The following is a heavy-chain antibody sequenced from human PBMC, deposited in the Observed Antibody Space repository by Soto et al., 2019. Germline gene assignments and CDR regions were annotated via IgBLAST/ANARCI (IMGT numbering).Heavy chain of an antibody. CDR3: AKDKELYDFWSGPPGALDP. J-gene: IGHJ5*02. D-gene: IGHD3-3*01. V-gene: IGHV3-23*01. CDR2: ISGSGGST. CDR1: GFTFGSCA. Sequence: PGGSLRLSCAASGFTFGSCAMSWVRQAPGKGLEWVSAISGSGGSTYYADSVKGRFTISRDNSKNTLYLQMNSLRAEDTAVYYCAKDKELYDFWSGPPGALDPWGQGTLVTVSS.